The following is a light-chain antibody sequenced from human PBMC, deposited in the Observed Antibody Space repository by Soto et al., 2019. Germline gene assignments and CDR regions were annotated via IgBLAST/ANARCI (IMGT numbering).Light chain of an antibody. CDR1: QSVTSNY. J-gene: IGKJ4*01. V-gene: IGKV3-20*01. CDR3: QQYVTSLT. CDR2: GAS. Sequence: EIVMTQSPVTLSVSPGERATLSCRASQSVTSNYLAWYQQKPGQAPRLLIYGASSRATGIPDRFSGSGSGTDFTLTISRLEPEDFAVYYCQQYVTSLTFGGGTKVDI.